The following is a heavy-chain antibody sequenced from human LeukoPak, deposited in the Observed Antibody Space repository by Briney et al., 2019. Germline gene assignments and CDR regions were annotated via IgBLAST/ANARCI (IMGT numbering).Heavy chain of an antibody. CDR1: GFTFNTYS. CDR2: ISRVISTV. CDR3: ARGSSWLDY. Sequence: GGSLRLSCAASGFTFNTYSMNWVRQAPGKGLEWVSFISRVISTVHYADSVKGRFTISRDNAKNSMYLQMNSLRVEDTAVYYCARGSSWLDYWGQGILVTVSS. J-gene: IGHJ4*02. D-gene: IGHD6-13*01. V-gene: IGHV3-48*01.